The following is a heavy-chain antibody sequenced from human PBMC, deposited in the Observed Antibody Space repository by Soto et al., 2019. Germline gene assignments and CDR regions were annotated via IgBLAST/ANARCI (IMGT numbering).Heavy chain of an antibody. J-gene: IGHJ4*02. D-gene: IGHD6-19*01. CDR3: ARDVGIAVAKTGGFDY. V-gene: IGHV3-30-3*01. CDR1: GFTFSSYA. CDR2: ISYDGSNK. Sequence: GGSLRLSCAASGFTFSSYAMHWVRQAPGKGLEWVAVISYDGSNKYYADSVKGRFTISRDNSKNTLYLQMNSLRAEDTAVYYCARDVGIAVAKTGGFDYWGQGTLVTVSS.